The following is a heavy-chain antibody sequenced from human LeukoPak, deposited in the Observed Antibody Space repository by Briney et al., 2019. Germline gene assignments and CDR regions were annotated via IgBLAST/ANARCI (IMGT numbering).Heavy chain of an antibody. V-gene: IGHV1-2*06. Sequence: ASVKVSCKASGYTFTGYYMHWVRQAPGQGLEWMGRINPNSGGTNYAQKFQGRVTMTRDTSTSTAYMELSRLRSDDTAVYYCARGWVYYDSSGLPIMSWGQGTLVTVSS. CDR3: ARGWVYYDSSGLPIMS. CDR2: INPNSGGT. D-gene: IGHD3-22*01. CDR1: GYTFTGYY. J-gene: IGHJ5*02.